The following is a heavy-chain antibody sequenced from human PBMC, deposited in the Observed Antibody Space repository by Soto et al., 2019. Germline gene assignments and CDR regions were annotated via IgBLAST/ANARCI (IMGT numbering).Heavy chain of an antibody. D-gene: IGHD3-3*01. CDR3: ARDLAKGYYDFWSGYDY. Sequence: EVQLVESGGGLVQPGGSLRLSCAASGFTFSSYWMHWVRQATGKGLVWVSRINSDGSSTSYADSVKGRFTISRDNAKNTLYLQMNSLRAEDTAVYYCARDLAKGYYDFWSGYDYWGQGTLVTVSS. V-gene: IGHV3-74*01. J-gene: IGHJ4*02. CDR2: INSDGSST. CDR1: GFTFSSYW.